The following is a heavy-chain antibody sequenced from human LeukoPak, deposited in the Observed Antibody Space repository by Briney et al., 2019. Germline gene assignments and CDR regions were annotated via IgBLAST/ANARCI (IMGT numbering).Heavy chain of an antibody. J-gene: IGHJ4*02. CDR3: AKVAMIVVVITTYFDY. CDR2: ISGSGGST. Sequence: PGGSLRLSCAASGFTFSSYAMSWVRQAPGMGLEWVSAISGSGGSTYYADSVKGRFTISRDNSKNTLYLQMNSLRAEDTAVYYCAKVAMIVVVITTYFDYWGQGTLVTVSS. D-gene: IGHD3-22*01. CDR1: GFTFSSYA. V-gene: IGHV3-23*01.